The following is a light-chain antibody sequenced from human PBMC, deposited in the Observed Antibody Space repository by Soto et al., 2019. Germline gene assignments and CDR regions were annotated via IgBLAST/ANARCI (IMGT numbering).Light chain of an antibody. V-gene: IGKV1-5*01. CDR1: ESISSW. CDR3: QDYSPYSWT. Sequence: DVQVPQSQYTLSASVGDTVTITCRASESISSWLAWYQEKPGKAPNLLIYDASSLEGGVPSRFSGSGSGTEFTLTISSLQPDDFATYYCQDYSPYSWTFGQGTKVDIK. J-gene: IGKJ1*01. CDR2: DAS.